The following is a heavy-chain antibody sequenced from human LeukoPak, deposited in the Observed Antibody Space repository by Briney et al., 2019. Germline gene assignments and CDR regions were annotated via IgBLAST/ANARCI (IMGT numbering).Heavy chain of an antibody. D-gene: IGHD3-10*01. Sequence: GGSLRLSCAASGFTFSRHWMHWVRQAPGKGLVWVSRIISDGSSTSYADSVKGRFTISRDNAKNTLNLQMNSLRVEDMAVYYCARGHVPGSDRHWDYWGQGILVTVSS. CDR2: IISDGSST. CDR3: ARGHVPGSDRHWDY. V-gene: IGHV3-74*01. CDR1: GFTFSRHW. J-gene: IGHJ4*02.